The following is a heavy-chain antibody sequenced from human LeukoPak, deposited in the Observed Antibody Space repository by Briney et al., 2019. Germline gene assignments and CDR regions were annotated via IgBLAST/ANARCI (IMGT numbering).Heavy chain of an antibody. CDR1: GGTFSSYA. V-gene: IGHV1-69*13. CDR2: IIPIFGTA. CDR3: ARARSIAAAGACDY. Sequence: SVKVSCKASGGTFSSYAISWVRQAPGQGFEWMGGIIPIFGTANYAQKFQGRVTITADESTSTAYMELSSLRSEDTAVYYCARARSIAAAGACDYWGQGTLVTVSS. D-gene: IGHD6-13*01. J-gene: IGHJ4*02.